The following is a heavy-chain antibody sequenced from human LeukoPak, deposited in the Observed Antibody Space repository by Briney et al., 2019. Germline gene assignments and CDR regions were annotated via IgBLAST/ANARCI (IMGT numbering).Heavy chain of an antibody. CDR1: GFTFSSFG. Sequence: PGGSLRLSCAASGFTFSSFGMAWVRQAPGKGLEWVAVICHDGSNQYYADSVKGRFTISRDNSKKTLNLQMINLRAEDTAMYYCPGDFTYWGEGTLVSASS. CDR3: PGDFTY. CDR2: ICHDGSNQ. V-gene: IGHV3-33*01. D-gene: IGHD3-3*01. J-gene: IGHJ4*02.